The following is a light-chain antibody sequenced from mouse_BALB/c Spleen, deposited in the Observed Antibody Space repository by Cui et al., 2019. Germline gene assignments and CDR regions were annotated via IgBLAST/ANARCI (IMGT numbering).Light chain of an antibody. V-gene: IGKV4-58*01. CDR1: SSVSSSY. J-gene: IGKJ5*01. Sequence: ENVRTQSPAIMAASLGQKVTMTCSASSSVSSSYLHWYQQKSGASPKPLIHRTSNLASGVPARFSGSGSGTSYSLTISSVEAEDDATYYCQQWSGYPFTFGAGTKLELK. CDR3: QQWSGYPFT. CDR2: RTS.